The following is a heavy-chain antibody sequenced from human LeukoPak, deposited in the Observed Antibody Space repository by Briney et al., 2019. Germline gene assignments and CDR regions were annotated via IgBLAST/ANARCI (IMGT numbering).Heavy chain of an antibody. Sequence: ASVKVSCKASGYTFTGYAMHWVRQAPGQRLEWMGWINAGNGITKYSQKFQGRVTITRDTSASTAYMELSSLRSEDTAVYYCATAVKDYDFWSGYFYYYGMDVWGQGTTVTVSS. CDR2: INAGNGIT. CDR3: ATAVKDYDFWSGYFYYYGMDV. J-gene: IGHJ6*02. CDR1: GYTFTGYA. D-gene: IGHD3-3*01. V-gene: IGHV1-3*01.